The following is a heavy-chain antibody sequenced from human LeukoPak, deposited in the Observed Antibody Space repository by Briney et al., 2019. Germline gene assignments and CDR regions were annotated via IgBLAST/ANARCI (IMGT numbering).Heavy chain of an antibody. CDR2: ISGSGGST. CDR1: GFTFSSYA. CDR3: AKDQTYYDFWSLDY. D-gene: IGHD3-3*01. Sequence: GGSLRLPCAASGFTFSSYAMSWVRQAPGKGLEWVSAISGSGGSTYYADSVKGRFTISRDNSKNTLYLQMNSLRAEDTAVYYCAKDQTYYDFWSLDYWGQGTLVTVSS. J-gene: IGHJ4*02. V-gene: IGHV3-23*01.